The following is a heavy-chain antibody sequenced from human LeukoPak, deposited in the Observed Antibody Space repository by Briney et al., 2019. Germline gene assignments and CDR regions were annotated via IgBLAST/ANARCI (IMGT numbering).Heavy chain of an antibody. J-gene: IGHJ6*03. CDR1: GGSFNPYY. Sequence: SETLSLTCAVYGGSFNPYYWSWIRQPPGKGLEWIGEINHSGSTNYNPSLKSRVTISVDTSKNQFSLKLSSVTAADTAVYYCARDLGSPDFWSGYYNNDYYYYYMDVWGKGTTVTVSS. V-gene: IGHV4-34*01. D-gene: IGHD3-3*01. CDR2: INHSGST. CDR3: ARDLGSPDFWSGYYNNDYYYYYMDV.